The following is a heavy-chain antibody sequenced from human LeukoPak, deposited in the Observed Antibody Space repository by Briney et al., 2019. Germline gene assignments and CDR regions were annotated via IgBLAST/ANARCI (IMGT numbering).Heavy chain of an antibody. D-gene: IGHD2-15*01. CDR1: GFTFTTTW. CDR2: IKQDGSEK. Sequence: GGSLRLSCAASGFTFTTTWMSWVRQTPGKGREWVANIKQDGSEKYYVDSVKGRFTISRDNAKNSLYLQMNSLRAEDTAVYYCARGLVVVAATLGYWGQGTLVTVSS. J-gene: IGHJ4*02. V-gene: IGHV3-7*01. CDR3: ARGLVVVAATLGY.